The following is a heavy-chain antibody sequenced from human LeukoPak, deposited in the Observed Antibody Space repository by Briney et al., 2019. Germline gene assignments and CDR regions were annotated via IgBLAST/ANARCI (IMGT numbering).Heavy chain of an antibody. D-gene: IGHD6-13*01. J-gene: IGHJ4*02. CDR1: GFTFTTYG. CDR2: IASNGGSE. CDR3: AKRGHYSINWYHYFDY. Sequence: GGSLRLSCAASGFTFTTYGLHWVRQAPSKGLEWVAAIASNGGSEYYADSVKGRLTISRDNSKNTLFLQMNSLRPDDTAVYYCAKRGHYSINWYHYFDYWGQGTLVTVSS. V-gene: IGHV3-30*18.